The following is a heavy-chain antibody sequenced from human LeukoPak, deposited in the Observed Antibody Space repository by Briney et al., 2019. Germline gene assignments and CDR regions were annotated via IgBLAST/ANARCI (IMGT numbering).Heavy chain of an antibody. CDR1: GYSFTSYW. J-gene: IGHJ6*02. D-gene: IGHD6-6*01. CDR3: ARHEALIAAREADYYGMDV. CDR2: IYPGDSDT. Sequence: GESLKISCQACGYSFTSYWIGWVRQMPGKGLEWMGIIYPGDSDTRYSPSFQGQVTISADKSISTAYLQWSSLKASDTAMYYCARHEALIAAREADYYGMDVWGQGTTVTVSS. V-gene: IGHV5-51*01.